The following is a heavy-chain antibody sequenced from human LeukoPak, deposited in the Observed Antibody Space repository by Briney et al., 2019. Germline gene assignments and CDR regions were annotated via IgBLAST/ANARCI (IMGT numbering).Heavy chain of an antibody. CDR1: GYTFTGYY. D-gene: IGHD2-15*01. Sequence: ASVKVSCKASGYTFTGYYMHWVRQAPGQGLEWMGWINPNSGGTSFAQKFQGRVTMTRDTSISTAYMELSRLRSDDTAVYYCARVGFCSGGLCPYYVDYWGQGTLVTVSS. CDR2: INPNSGGT. J-gene: IGHJ4*02. CDR3: ARVGFCSGGLCPYYVDY. V-gene: IGHV1-2*02.